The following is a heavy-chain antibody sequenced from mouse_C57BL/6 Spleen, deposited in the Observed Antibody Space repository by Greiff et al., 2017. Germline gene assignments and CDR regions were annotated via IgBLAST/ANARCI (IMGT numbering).Heavy chain of an antibody. CDR1: GYTFTSYW. CDR2: IDPSDSST. V-gene: IGHV1-50*01. J-gene: IGHJ3*01. Sequence: QVQLQQPGAELVKPGASVKLSCKASGYTFTSYWMQWVKQRPGQGLEWIGEIDPSDSSTNYNQKFKGKATLTVDTSSSTSYMQLSSLTSEDSAVYYCARSDSSGYWFAYWGQGTLVTVSA. CDR3: ARSDSSGYWFAY. D-gene: IGHD3-2*02.